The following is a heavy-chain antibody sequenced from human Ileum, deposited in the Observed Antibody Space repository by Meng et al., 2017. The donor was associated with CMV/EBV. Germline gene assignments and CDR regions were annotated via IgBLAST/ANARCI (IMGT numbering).Heavy chain of an antibody. J-gene: IGHJ4*01. CDR2: INADGGT. Sequence: EVQLLESGGGLVLPGGSLTRSCAASGFTVGSKYMNWIRQAPGKWLQWVSVINADGGTHYADSVRGRFIISRDNSKNTVHLQMNSLTDEDTAVYYCGRDRGEGGFFDYWGQGTMGTVSS. D-gene: IGHD3-16*01. CDR1: GFTVGSKY. V-gene: IGHV3-66*01. CDR3: GRDRGEGGFFDY.